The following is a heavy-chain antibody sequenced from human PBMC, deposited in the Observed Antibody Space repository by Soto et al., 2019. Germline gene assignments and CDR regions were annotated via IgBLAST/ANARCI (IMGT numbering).Heavy chain of an antibody. V-gene: IGHV1-8*01. CDR3: ARGLYSNYVLDYYYMDV. J-gene: IGHJ6*03. D-gene: IGHD4-4*01. Sequence: ASVKVSCKASGYTFTSYDINWVRQATGQGLEWMGWMNPNSGNTGYAQKFQGRVTMTRNTSISTAYMELSSLRSEDTAVYYCARGLYSNYVLDYYYMDVWGKGTTVTVSS. CDR2: MNPNSGNT. CDR1: GYTFTSYD.